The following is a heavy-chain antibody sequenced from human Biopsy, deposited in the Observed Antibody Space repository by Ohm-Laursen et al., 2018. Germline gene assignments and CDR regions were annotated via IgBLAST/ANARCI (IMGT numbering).Heavy chain of an antibody. Sequence: TLSLTCTVSGGSLSSYSWSWIRQPAGKGLEWIGQIYTSGITNYNPSLKSRVTMSVDTSKNKFSLRASSVTAADTAVYYCARDRDRRGWFDPWGQGTLVTVSS. V-gene: IGHV4-4*07. J-gene: IGHJ5*02. D-gene: IGHD1-14*01. CDR1: GGSLSSYS. CDR2: IYTSGIT. CDR3: ARDRDRRGWFDP.